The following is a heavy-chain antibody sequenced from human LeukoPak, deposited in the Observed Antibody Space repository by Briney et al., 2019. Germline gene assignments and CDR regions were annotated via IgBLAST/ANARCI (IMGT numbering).Heavy chain of an antibody. CDR2: INSGGSST. Sequence: GGSLRLSCAASGFTFSSYWMHWVRHAPGEGLVGVSRINSGGSSTSYADSVKGRFTISRDNAKNSLYLQMNSLRAEDTAVYYCARDSWEMTYYDFWSGYGAFDIWGQGTMVTVSS. CDR3: ARDSWEMTYYDFWSGYGAFDI. J-gene: IGHJ3*02. V-gene: IGHV3-74*01. CDR1: GFTFSSYW. D-gene: IGHD3-3*01.